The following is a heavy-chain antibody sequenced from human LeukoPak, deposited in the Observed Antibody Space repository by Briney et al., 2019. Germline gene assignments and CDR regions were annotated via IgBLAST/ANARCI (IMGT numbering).Heavy chain of an antibody. CDR2: IIPILGIA. D-gene: IGHD3-10*01. Sequence: ASVKVSCKASGGTFSSHTISWVRQAPGQGLEWMGRIIPILGIANYAQKFQGRVTITADKSTSTAYMELSRLRSEDTAVYYCARGVRGVRGVIHYYYMDVWGKGTTVTVSS. CDR1: GGTFSSHT. V-gene: IGHV1-69*02. J-gene: IGHJ6*03. CDR3: ARGVRGVRGVIHYYYMDV.